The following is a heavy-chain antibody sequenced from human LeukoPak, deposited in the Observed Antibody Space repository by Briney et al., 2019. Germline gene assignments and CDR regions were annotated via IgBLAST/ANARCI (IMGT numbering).Heavy chain of an antibody. J-gene: IGHJ3*02. D-gene: IGHD3-3*01. V-gene: IGHV3-48*01. CDR2: ISSSSSTI. CDR1: GFTFSSYS. Sequence: GGSLRLSCAGSGFTFSSYSMNWVRQAPGKGLEWVSYISSSSSTIYYADSVKGRFTISRDNAKNSLYLQMNSLRAEDTAVYYCARRRVFWSADIDAFDIWGQGTMVTVSS. CDR3: ARRRVFWSADIDAFDI.